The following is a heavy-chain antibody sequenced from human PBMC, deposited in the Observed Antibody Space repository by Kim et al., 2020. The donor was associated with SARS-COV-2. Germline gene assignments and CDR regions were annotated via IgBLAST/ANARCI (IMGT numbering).Heavy chain of an antibody. D-gene: IGHD6-13*01. V-gene: IGHV3-23*01. CDR2: ISGSGGST. CDR1: GFTFSSYA. J-gene: IGHJ6*02. Sequence: GGSLRLSCAASGFTFSSYAMSWVRQAPGKGLEWVSAISGSGGSTYYADSVKGRFTISRDNSKNTLYLQMNSLRAEDTAVYYCAKDLFRAAAGGGFDYYYGMDVWGQGTTVTVSS. CDR3: AKDLFRAAAGGGFDYYYGMDV.